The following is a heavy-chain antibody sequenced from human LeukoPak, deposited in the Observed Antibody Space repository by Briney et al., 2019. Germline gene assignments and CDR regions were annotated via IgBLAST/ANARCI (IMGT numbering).Heavy chain of an antibody. V-gene: IGHV3-23*01. CDR2: ISGSGGST. CDR1: GFTFSSYA. J-gene: IGHJ5*02. D-gene: IGHD3-10*01. Sequence: GGSLRLSCAASGFTFSSYAMSWVRQAPGKGLEWVPAISGSGGSTYYADSVKGRFTISRDNSKNTLYLQMNSLRAEDTAVYYCAKALNMVRGVIKKNWFDPWGQGTLVTASS. CDR3: AKALNMVRGVIKKNWFDP.